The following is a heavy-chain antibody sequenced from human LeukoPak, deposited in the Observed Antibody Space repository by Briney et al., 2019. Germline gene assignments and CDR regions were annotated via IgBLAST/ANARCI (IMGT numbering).Heavy chain of an antibody. D-gene: IGHD3-16*02. J-gene: IGHJ2*01. Sequence: PSETLSLTCTVSGGSISSSSYYWGWIRQPPGKGLEWIGSIYYSGSTYYNPSLKGRVTISVDTSKNQFSLKLSSVTAADTAVYYCARYRGPGYFDLWGRGTLVTVSS. CDR1: GGSISSSSYY. CDR3: ARYRGPGYFDL. V-gene: IGHV4-39*01. CDR2: IYYSGST.